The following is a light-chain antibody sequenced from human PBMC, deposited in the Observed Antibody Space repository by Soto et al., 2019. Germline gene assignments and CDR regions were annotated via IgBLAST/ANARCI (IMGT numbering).Light chain of an antibody. Sequence: DLQMTLSPYTLSGSVGDRVVMNLRASQTISSWSARYQQQPGKAPKLLIYDASSLESGVPSRFSGSGSGTEFTLTISSLQPDDFATYYCQQYNSYSPTFGQGTKVDIK. CDR2: DAS. J-gene: IGKJ1*01. CDR3: QQYNSYSPT. V-gene: IGKV1-5*01. CDR1: QTISSW.